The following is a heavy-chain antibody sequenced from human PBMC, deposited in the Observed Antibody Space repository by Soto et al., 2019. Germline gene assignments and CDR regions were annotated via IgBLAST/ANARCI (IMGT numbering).Heavy chain of an antibody. V-gene: IGHV1-46*01. J-gene: IGHJ4*02. CDR3: ARMGGRYESTGTDY. CDR2: INPSSGST. Sequence: ASVKVSCKASGYTFTDYYIHWVRQAPGQGLEWMGIINPSSGSTSYSQKFQGRVPMTRDTSTSTVYMELSRLTSEDTAIYYCARMGGRYESTGTDYWGQGTLVTVLL. CDR1: GYTFTDYY. D-gene: IGHD3-22*01.